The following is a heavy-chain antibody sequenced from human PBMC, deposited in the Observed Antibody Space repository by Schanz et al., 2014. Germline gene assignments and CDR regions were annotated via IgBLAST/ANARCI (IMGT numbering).Heavy chain of an antibody. J-gene: IGHJ3*01. D-gene: IGHD6-13*01. CDR3: AKSQGSSFDS. CDR1: GLIFSNYV. CDR2: ISSGGGST. Sequence: EVQLLESGGGLVQPGGSLKLSCAASGLIFSNYVMSWVRQAPGKGLEWVSSISSGGGSTYYADSVKGRFTISSDNSKSTLYLQMSSLRAEDTAVYYCAKSQGSSFDSWGQGTIVTVSS. V-gene: IGHV3-23*01.